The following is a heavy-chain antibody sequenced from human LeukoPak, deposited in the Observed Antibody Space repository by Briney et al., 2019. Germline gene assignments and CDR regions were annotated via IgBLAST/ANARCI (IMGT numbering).Heavy chain of an antibody. CDR1: GFTFSSYW. V-gene: IGHV3-21*01. D-gene: IGHD3-10*01. Sequence: SGGSLRLSCAASGFTFSSYWMSRVRQAPGKGLEWVSSISSSSSYIYHADSVKGRFTFSRDNAKNSLYLQMNSLRAEDTAVYYCARSGWFGELGFDYWGQGTLVTVSS. J-gene: IGHJ4*02. CDR3: ARSGWFGELGFDY. CDR2: ISSSSSYI.